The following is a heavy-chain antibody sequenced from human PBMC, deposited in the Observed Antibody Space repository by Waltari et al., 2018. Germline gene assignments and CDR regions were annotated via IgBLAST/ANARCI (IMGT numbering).Heavy chain of an antibody. CDR1: GGTFRRYA. CDR3: AGGFKLGDYGMDV. J-gene: IGHJ6*02. CDR2: IIPIFGTA. D-gene: IGHD2-15*01. V-gene: IGHV1-69*13. Sequence: QVQLVQSGAEVKKPGSAVKVSCKAYGGTFRRYAISWVRQAPGQGLEWMGGIIPIFGTANYAQKFQGRVTITADESTSTAYMELSSLRSEDTAVYYCAGGFKLGDYGMDVWGQGTTVTVSS.